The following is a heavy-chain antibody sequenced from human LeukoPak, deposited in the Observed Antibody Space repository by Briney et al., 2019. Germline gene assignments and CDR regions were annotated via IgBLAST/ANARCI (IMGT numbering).Heavy chain of an antibody. J-gene: IGHJ4*02. V-gene: IGHV3-64D*06. CDR2: IDNYGDGT. CDR3: VKMDSRDY. CDR1: RFSFRNYA. D-gene: IGHD3/OR15-3a*01. Sequence: PGGSLRLSCSASRFSFRNYAVHWVSQAQGKGLEYVSAIDNYGDGTYYADSVKGRFTFSRDISKNTLYLQMSSLRAEDTAVYYCVKMDSRDYWGQGPLVIVSS.